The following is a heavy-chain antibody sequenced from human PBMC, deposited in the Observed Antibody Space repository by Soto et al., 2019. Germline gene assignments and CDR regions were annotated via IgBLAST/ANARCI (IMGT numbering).Heavy chain of an antibody. Sequence: PGGSLRLSCAASGFTFSNAWRNCVRQAPEKGLEWVGRIKSKTDGGTTDYAAPVKGRFTISRDDSKNTLYLQMNSLKTEDTAVYYCTTDNWNYYYYGMDVCGQGTTVTVSS. V-gene: IGHV3-15*07. CDR1: GFTFSNAW. CDR2: IKSKTDGGTT. J-gene: IGHJ6*02. CDR3: TTDNWNYYYYGMDV. D-gene: IGHD1-20*01.